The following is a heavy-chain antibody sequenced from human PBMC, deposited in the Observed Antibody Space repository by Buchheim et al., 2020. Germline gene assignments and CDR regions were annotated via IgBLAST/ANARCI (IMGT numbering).Heavy chain of an antibody. V-gene: IGHV3-30*04. J-gene: IGHJ4*02. CDR3: ARDDDSSGYWDLLWYFDY. CDR2: ISHDESNK. CDR1: GFTFITYA. Sequence: QVQLVESGGGVVQPGRSLRLSCAASGFTFITYAMHWVRQAPGKGLEWVAVISHDESNKYYADSVKGRFTISRDNSKNTVYLQMNSLGAEDTAVYYCARDDDSSGYWDLLWYFDYWGQGTL. D-gene: IGHD3-22*01.